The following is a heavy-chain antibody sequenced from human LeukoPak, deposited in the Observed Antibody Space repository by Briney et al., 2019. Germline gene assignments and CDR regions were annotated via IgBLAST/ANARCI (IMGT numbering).Heavy chain of an antibody. CDR1: GGSTSSYY. CDR3: AGGDSSSWYRFFDY. Sequence: SETLSLTCSVSGGSTSSYYWNWIRQPAGKGLEWIGRIYVGGNTNYNPSFKSRVTMSVDMSQNQFSLKLNSVTAADTAVYFCAGGDSSSWYRFFDYWGQGILVTVSS. CDR2: IYVGGNT. J-gene: IGHJ4*02. V-gene: IGHV4-4*07. D-gene: IGHD6-13*01.